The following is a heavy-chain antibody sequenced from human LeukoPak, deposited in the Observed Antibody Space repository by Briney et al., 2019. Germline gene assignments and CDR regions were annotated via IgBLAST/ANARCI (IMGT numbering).Heavy chain of an antibody. CDR3: ARGQGPYYYDSRLMFDP. J-gene: IGHJ5*02. V-gene: IGHV3-13*01. CDR2: IGTAGDT. Sequence: GGSLRLSCAASGFTFSSYDMHWVRQATGKGLEWVSAIGTAGDTYYPGSVKGRFTISRENAKNSLYLQMNSLRAGDTAVYYCARGQGPYYYDSRLMFDPWGQGTLVTVSS. D-gene: IGHD3-22*01. CDR1: GFTFSSYD.